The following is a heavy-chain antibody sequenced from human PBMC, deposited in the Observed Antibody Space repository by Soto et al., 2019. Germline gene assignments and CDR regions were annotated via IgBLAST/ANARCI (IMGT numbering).Heavy chain of an antibody. D-gene: IGHD6-13*01. CDR2: ISYDGSNK. V-gene: IGHV3-30*18. Sequence: LRLSCAASGFTFSSYGMHWVRQAPGKGLEWVAVISYDGSNKYYADSVKGRFTISRDNSKNTLYLQMNSLRAEDTAVYYCAKDLYSSSWYYDYWGQGTLVTVSS. CDR1: GFTFSSYG. J-gene: IGHJ4*02. CDR3: AKDLYSSSWYYDY.